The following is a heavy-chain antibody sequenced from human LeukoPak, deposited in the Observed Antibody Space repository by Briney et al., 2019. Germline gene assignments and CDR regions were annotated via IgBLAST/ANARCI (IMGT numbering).Heavy chain of an antibody. CDR3: ARVSITIFGVIRYYMDV. J-gene: IGHJ6*03. CDR2: IKQDGSEK. Sequence: GGSLRLSCAASGFTLSNYWMSWVRQAPGKGLEWVANIKQDGSEKYYVDSVKGRFTISRDNAKNSLYLQMNSLRAEDTAIYYCARVSITIFGVIRYYMDVWGKGTTVTVSS. V-gene: IGHV3-7*01. CDR1: GFTLSNYW. D-gene: IGHD3-3*01.